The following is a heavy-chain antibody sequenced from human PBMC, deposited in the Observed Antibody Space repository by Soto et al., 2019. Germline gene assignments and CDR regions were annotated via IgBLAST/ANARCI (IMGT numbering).Heavy chain of an antibody. V-gene: IGHV4-59*08. CDR2: IYYSGST. J-gene: IGHJ4*02. CDR1: GGSISSYY. CDR3: LRSSGEDY. D-gene: IGHD6-19*01. Sequence: PSETLSLTCTVSGGSISSYYWSWLRQPPGKGLEWIGYIYYSGSTSYNPSLKSRVTISVDTSKNQFSLKLSSVTAADTAVYYCLRSSGEDYWGQGTLVTVSS.